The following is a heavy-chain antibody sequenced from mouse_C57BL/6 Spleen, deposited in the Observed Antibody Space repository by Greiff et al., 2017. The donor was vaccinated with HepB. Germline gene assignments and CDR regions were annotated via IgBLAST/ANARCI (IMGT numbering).Heavy chain of an antibody. D-gene: IGHD1-1*01. CDR1: GYTFTSYW. Sequence: QVQLKQPGAELVMPGASVKLSCKASGYTFTSYWMHWVKQRPGQGLEWIGEIDPSDSYTNYNQKFKGKSTLTVDKSSSTAYMQLSSLTSEDSAVYYCARRSPYYYGSSYDAMDYWGQGTSVTVSS. V-gene: IGHV1-69*01. CDR3: ARRSPYYYGSSYDAMDY. CDR2: IDPSDSYT. J-gene: IGHJ4*01.